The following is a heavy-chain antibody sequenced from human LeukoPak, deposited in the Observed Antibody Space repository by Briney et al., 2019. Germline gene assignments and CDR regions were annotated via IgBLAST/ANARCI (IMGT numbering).Heavy chain of an antibody. D-gene: IGHD6-19*01. J-gene: IGHJ5*02. V-gene: IGHV3-9*01. CDR3: AKGRKSDRQWLGTINNWFDP. CDR2: ISWNSGSI. CDR1: GFTFDDYA. Sequence: GGSLRLSCAASGFTFDDYAMHWVRQAPGKGLEWVSGISWNSGSIGYADSVKGRFTISRDNAKNSLYLQMNSLRAEDTALYYCAKGRKSDRQWLGTINNWFDPWGQGTLVTVSS.